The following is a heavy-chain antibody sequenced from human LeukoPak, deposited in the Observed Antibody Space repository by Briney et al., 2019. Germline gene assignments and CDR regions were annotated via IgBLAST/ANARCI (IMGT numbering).Heavy chain of an antibody. D-gene: IGHD3-22*01. CDR2: ISSSSSYI. CDR3: ARFGGYTYYFDY. J-gene: IGHJ4*02. V-gene: IGHV3-21*01. CDR1: GFTFSSYS. Sequence: GGSLSLSCAASGFTFSSYSMNWVRQAPGKGLEWVSSISSSSSYIYYADSVKGRFTISRDNAKNSLYLQMNSLRAEDTAVYYCARFGGYTYYFDYWGQGTLVTVSS.